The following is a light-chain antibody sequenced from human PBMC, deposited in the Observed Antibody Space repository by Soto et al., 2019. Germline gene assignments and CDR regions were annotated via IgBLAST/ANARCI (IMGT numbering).Light chain of an antibody. V-gene: IGKV3-20*01. Sequence: EIVMTQSPATLSVSPGERATLSFRASQSVSSNLAWYQQKPGQAPRLLIYGASSRATGIPDRFSGSGSGTVFTLTISRLEPEDFAVYFCQHYGSSPPVTFGQGTRLEIK. CDR3: QHYGSSPPVT. CDR2: GAS. CDR1: QSVSSN. J-gene: IGKJ5*01.